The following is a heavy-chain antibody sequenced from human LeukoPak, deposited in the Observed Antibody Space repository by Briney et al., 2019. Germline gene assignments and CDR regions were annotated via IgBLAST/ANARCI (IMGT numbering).Heavy chain of an antibody. CDR1: GFTFSTHW. Sequence: GGSLRLSCAASGFTFSTHWMHWVRHAPGKRLVWVSRINTAGSTTDYADSVKGRFTISRDNAKNTLYLQMNSLRAEDTAVYYCERDLNWNQIDYWGQGSLVTVSS. J-gene: IGHJ4*02. CDR2: INTAGSTT. V-gene: IGHV3-74*01. CDR3: ERDLNWNQIDY. D-gene: IGHD1-20*01.